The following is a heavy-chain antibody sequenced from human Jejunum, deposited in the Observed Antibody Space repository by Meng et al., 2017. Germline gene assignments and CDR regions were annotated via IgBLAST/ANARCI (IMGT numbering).Heavy chain of an antibody. CDR2: ISYDGRTK. CDR3: VRDAFFGGG. D-gene: IGHD3-16*01. V-gene: IGHV3-30*10. CDR1: GFTFSSYA. J-gene: IGHJ4*02. Sequence: QGQVVESGGGGVQPGRSLRLSCAVSGFTFSSYAMHWVRQAPGKGLEWVSFISYDGRTKYYTDSVKGRFTVSRDDSENTLLLQMNSLRSEDTAMYYCVRDAFFGGGWGQGTLVTVSS.